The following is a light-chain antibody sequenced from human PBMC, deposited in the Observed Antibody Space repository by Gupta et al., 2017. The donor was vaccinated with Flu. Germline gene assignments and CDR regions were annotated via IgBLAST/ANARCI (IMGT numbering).Light chain of an antibody. CDR3: QQYYSYSWT. J-gene: IGKJ1*01. CDR2: KAY. V-gene: IGKV1-5*03. Sequence: DTQMTQPPSTLPASVGDRVTITCRASQSISSWLAWYQQKPGKAPKLLIYKAYSLESGVPSRFSGSGSGTEFTLTISSLQPDDFATYYCQQYYSYSWTFGQGTKVEIK. CDR1: QSISSW.